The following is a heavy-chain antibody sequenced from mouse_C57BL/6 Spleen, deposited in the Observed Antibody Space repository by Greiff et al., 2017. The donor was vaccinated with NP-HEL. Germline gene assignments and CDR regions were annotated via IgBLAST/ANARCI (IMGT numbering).Heavy chain of an antibody. CDR1: GYTFTSYW. V-gene: IGHV1-5*01. J-gene: IGHJ1*03. Sequence: EVQLQQSGTVLARPGASVKMSCKTSGYTFTSYWMHWVKQRPGQGLEWIGAIYPGNSDTSYNQKFKGKAKLTAVTSASTAYMELSSLTNEDSAVYYCTNYYGNSNWYFDVWGTGTTVTVSS. D-gene: IGHD2-1*01. CDR2: IYPGNSDT. CDR3: TNYYGNSNWYFDV.